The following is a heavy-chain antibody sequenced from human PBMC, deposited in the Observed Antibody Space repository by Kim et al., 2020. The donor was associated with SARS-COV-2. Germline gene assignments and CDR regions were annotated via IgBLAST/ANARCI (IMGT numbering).Heavy chain of an antibody. J-gene: IGHJ4*02. Sequence: DAMKGQFTISRDNAKNTLYRQMNWLGAEETTVYYCARGQLGELSSNDYWGQGTLVTVSS. V-gene: IGHV3-74*01. D-gene: IGHD3-16*02. CDR3: ARGQLGELSSNDY.